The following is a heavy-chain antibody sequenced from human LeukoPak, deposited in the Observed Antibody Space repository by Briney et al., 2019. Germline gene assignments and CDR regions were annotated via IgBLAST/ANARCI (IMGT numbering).Heavy chain of an antibody. CDR1: GFSFSSYS. CDR3: ARDFYLDYDVLTGYYDQ. D-gene: IGHD3-9*01. Sequence: GGSLRLSCSASGFSFSSYSMTWVRQAPGKGLEWVSCIRSSSTYIYFADSVKGRFTISRDNSKNSLYLQMNSLRAEDTAVYFCARDFYLDYDVLTGYYDQWGRGTLVTVSS. CDR2: IRSSSTYI. J-gene: IGHJ4*02. V-gene: IGHV3-21*01.